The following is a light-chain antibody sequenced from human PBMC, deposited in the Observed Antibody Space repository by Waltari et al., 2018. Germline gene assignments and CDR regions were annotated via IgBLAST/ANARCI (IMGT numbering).Light chain of an antibody. CDR3: HQYYSLFT. V-gene: IGKV4-1*01. CDR1: QSLFYSSNSKNY. Sequence: QSLFYSSNSKNYLAWYQQKPGQSPKLLIYGASTRESGVPDGFSGSGSGTDFTLTISTLQAEEVAVYYCHQYYSLFTFGPGTKVDIK. CDR2: GAS. J-gene: IGKJ3*01.